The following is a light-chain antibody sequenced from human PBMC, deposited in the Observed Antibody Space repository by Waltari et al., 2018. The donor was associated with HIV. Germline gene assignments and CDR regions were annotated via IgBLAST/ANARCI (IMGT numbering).Light chain of an antibody. Sequence: QSALTQPASVSGSPGQSITIPCPGTRSDVGSYNLVPWYQQHPGKAPKLMIYEGSKRPSGVSNRFSGSKSGNTASLTISGLQAEDEADYYCCSYAGSSTVVFGGGTKLTVL. CDR2: EGS. CDR1: RSDVGSYNL. J-gene: IGLJ2*01. V-gene: IGLV2-23*01. CDR3: CSYAGSSTVV.